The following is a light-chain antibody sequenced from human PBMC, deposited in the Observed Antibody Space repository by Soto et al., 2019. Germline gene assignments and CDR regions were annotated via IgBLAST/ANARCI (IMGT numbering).Light chain of an antibody. CDR1: SSDVGSYNL. CDR2: EGT. J-gene: IGLJ1*01. CDR3: YSYAGENLYV. V-gene: IGLV2-23*01. Sequence: SVLTQPASVSASPGQSITIPCTGTSSDVGSYNLVSWFQQHPGKVPKLLIYEGTKRPSGLSDRFSGSKSGTTASLTISGLQAEDEAHYYCYSYAGENLYVFGTGTKVTAL.